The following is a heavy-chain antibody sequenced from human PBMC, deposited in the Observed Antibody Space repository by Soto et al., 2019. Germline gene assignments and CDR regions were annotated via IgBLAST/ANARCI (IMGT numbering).Heavy chain of an antibody. CDR2: INHSGST. J-gene: IGHJ4*02. D-gene: IGHD1-7*01. V-gene: IGHV4-34*01. CDR1: GGSFSGHY. CDR3: ARDKTTGLFDY. Sequence: SETLSLTCAVYGGSFSGHYWSWIRQPPGKGLEWIGEINHSGSTNYNPSLKSRVTISVDTSKNQFSLKLTSVTAADTAVYYCARDKTTGLFDYWGQGTLVTVS.